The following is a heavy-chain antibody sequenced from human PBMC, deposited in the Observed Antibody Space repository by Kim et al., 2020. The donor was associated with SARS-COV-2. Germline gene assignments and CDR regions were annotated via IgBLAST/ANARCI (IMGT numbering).Heavy chain of an antibody. V-gene: IGHV4-59*01. Sequence: SETLSLTCTVSGDSISSYYWSWIRQPPGKGLEWIGYIYYSGSTNYNPSLKSRVAISVDTSKNQFSLKLSSVTAADTAVYYCARGPGDGYNGEFDYWGQGTLVTVSS. J-gene: IGHJ4*02. CDR2: IYYSGST. CDR3: ARGPGDGYNGEFDY. CDR1: GDSISSYY. D-gene: IGHD5-12*01.